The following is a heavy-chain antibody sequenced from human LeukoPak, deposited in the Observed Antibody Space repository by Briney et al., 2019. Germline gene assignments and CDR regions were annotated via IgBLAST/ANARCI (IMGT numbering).Heavy chain of an antibody. CDR3: AKVKFYFDN. CDR1: GFSFSSYA. V-gene: IGHV3-23*01. CDR2: ISHDGGST. J-gene: IGHJ4*02. Sequence: GGSLRLSCAASGFSFSSYAMSWVRQAPGKGLEWASHISHDGGSTYYADSVKGRFTISRDNSKNTLYLQMSSLKDEDTAIYYCAKVKFYFDNWGQGTLVTVSS.